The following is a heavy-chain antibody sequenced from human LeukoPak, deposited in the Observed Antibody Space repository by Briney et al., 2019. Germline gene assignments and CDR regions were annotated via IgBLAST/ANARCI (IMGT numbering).Heavy chain of an antibody. Sequence: PGGSLRLSCAASGFTFSSYWMSWVRQAPGKGLEWVANIKQGGSENYYVASVRGRSTFSRDNAKNSLYLQFNSLRAEDTAVYYCASSGSHIFGFYYYYMDVWGKGTTVTVSS. CDR3: ASSGSHIFGFYYYYMDV. CDR2: IKQGGSEN. J-gene: IGHJ6*03. D-gene: IGHD3-10*01. CDR1: GFTFSSYW. V-gene: IGHV3-7*01.